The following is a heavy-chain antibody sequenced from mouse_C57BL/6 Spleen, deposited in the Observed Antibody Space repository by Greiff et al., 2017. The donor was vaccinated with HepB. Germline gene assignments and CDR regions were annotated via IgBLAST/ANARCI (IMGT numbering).Heavy chain of an antibody. CDR2: IYPGSGST. V-gene: IGHV1-55*01. CDR3: ARPYYYGSSYGYAMDY. D-gene: IGHD1-1*01. J-gene: IGHJ4*01. CDR1: GYTFTSYW. Sequence: QVQLQQSGAELVKPGASVKMSCKASGYTFTSYWITWVKQRPGQGLEWIGDIYPGSGSTNYNEKFKSKATLTVDTSSSTAYMQLSSLTSEDSAVYYCARPYYYGSSYGYAMDYWGQGTSVTVSS.